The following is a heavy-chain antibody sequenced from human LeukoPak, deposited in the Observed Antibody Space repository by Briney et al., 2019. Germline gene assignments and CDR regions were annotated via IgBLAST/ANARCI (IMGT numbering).Heavy chain of an antibody. V-gene: IGHV3-11*04. Sequence: GGSLRLSCAASGFNFSDYYMTWIRQAPGKGLEWVSYISSSGSTIYYADSVEGRFTISRDNAKNSLYLQMNSLRAEDTAVYSCARGGSSPLHWYFDLWGRGTLVTVSS. CDR3: ARGGSSPLHWYFDL. J-gene: IGHJ2*01. CDR1: GFNFSDYY. D-gene: IGHD6-6*01. CDR2: ISSSGSTI.